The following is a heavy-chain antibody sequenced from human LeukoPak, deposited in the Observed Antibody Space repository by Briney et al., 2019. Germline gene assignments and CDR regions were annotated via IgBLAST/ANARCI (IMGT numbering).Heavy chain of an antibody. CDR1: GFTFSSYW. D-gene: IGHD6-13*01. Sequence: GGSLRLSCAASGFTFSSYWMSWVRQAPGRGLEWVANIKQDGSEKYYVDSVKGRFTISRDNAKNSLYMQMNSLRAEDTAVYYCGRSAATGFFDYWGQGTLVTVSS. V-gene: IGHV3-7*03. CDR3: GRSAATGFFDY. CDR2: IKQDGSEK. J-gene: IGHJ4*02.